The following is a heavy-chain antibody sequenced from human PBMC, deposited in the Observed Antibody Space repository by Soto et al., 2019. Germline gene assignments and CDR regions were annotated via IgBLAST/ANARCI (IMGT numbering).Heavy chain of an antibody. CDR1: GGSISNYY. D-gene: IGHD3-22*01. J-gene: IGHJ3*01. CDR3: ARDTWHESNDYFEVVFDS. Sequence: QVQLQESGPGLVKPSETLSLTCTVSGGSISNYYWSWIRQPPGKGLEWIGYIHNSGSTNCQPSLKSRVTIPVDTYENQISLKLSSVTAADTAMYYCARDTWHESNDYFEVVFDSWGQGTMVTVSS. CDR2: IHNSGST. V-gene: IGHV4-59*01.